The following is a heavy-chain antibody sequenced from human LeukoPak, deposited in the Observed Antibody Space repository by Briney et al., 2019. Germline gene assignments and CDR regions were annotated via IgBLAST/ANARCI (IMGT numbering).Heavy chain of an antibody. CDR3: ARVLDYGDNSGPLQD. J-gene: IGHJ4*02. CDR2: ISAYNGNT. D-gene: IGHD4-23*01. CDR1: GYTFTSYG. Sequence: ASVKVSCKASGYTFTSYGISWVRQAPGQGLEWMGWISAYNGNTNYAQKFQGRVTITADESTSTAYMELSSLRSEDTAVYYCARVLDYGDNSGPLQDWGQGTLVTVSS. V-gene: IGHV1-18*01.